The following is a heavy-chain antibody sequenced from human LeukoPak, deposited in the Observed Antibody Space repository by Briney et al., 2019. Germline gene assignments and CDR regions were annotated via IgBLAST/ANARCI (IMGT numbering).Heavy chain of an antibody. J-gene: IGHJ4*02. V-gene: IGHV3-9*01. D-gene: IGHD3-10*01. CDR3: ARDGRPRGGTMVRGVIITEPDY. CDR2: ISWNSGSI. CDR1: GFIFDDYA. Sequence: SGGSLRLSCAASGFIFDDYAMHWVRQAPGKGLEWVSGISWNSGSIGYADSVKGRFTISRDNAKNSLYLRMNSLRAEDTAVYYCARDGRPRGGTMVRGVIITEPDYWGQGTLVTVSS.